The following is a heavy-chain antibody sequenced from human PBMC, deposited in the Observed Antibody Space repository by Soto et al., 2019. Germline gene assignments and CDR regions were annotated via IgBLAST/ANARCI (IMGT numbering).Heavy chain of an antibody. D-gene: IGHD1-26*01. Sequence: QVQLQESGPGLVKPSQTLSLTCTVSGGSISSGGYFWSWIRQHPGKGLEWIGYIYYSGNTFYNPSLQTRVSISVDTSKNQFSLKLSSVTAADTAVYYCARGAVGATIYFDYWGQGTLVTVSS. CDR2: IYYSGNT. CDR3: ARGAVGATIYFDY. CDR1: GGSISSGGYF. V-gene: IGHV4-31*03. J-gene: IGHJ4*02.